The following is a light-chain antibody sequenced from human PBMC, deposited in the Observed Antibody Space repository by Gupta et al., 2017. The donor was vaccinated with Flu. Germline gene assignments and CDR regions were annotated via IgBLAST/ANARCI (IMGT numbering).Light chain of an antibody. CDR1: GSYIGSSV. J-gene: IGLJ2*01. Sequence: KVTISCSKTGSYIGSSVVYWYQQLPVAAPRLLLFKNDQRASGVPARVSGSTSGTSASLAFSGLQAEDESFYFCAVGDASRNRLVFGGGTRLTVL. CDR2: KND. CDR3: AVGDASRNRLV. V-gene: IGLV1-44*01.